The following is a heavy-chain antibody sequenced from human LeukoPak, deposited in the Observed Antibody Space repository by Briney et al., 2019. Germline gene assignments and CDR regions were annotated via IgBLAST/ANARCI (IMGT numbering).Heavy chain of an antibody. CDR3: ARGPIGGVVLVTALGWFDP. Sequence: SGTLSLTCTVSGGSISGSGYYWSWIRQPPGKGLEWIGYIYHSGSTYYNPSLKSRVTISVDRSKNQFSLKLSSATAADTAVYYCARGPIGGVVLVTALGWFDPWGQGTLVTVSS. CDR2: IYHSGST. V-gene: IGHV4-30-2*01. D-gene: IGHD2-15*01. CDR1: GGSISGSGYY. J-gene: IGHJ5*02.